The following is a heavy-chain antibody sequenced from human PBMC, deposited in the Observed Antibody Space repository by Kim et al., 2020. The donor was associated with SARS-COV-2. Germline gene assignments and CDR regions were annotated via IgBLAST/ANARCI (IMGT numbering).Heavy chain of an antibody. Sequence: SVKVSCKASGGTFSSYAISWVRQAPGQGLEWMGGIIPIFGTANYAQKFQGRVTITADESTSTAYMELSSLRSEDTAVYYCARVMTTVTKERGGGYYYGMDVWGQGTTVTVSS. CDR1: GGTFSSYA. J-gene: IGHJ6*02. V-gene: IGHV1-69*13. CDR2: IIPIFGTA. CDR3: ARVMTTVTKERGGGYYYGMDV. D-gene: IGHD4-17*01.